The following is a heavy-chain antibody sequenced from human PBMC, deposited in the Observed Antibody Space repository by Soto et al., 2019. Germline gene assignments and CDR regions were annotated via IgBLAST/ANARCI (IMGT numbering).Heavy chain of an antibody. D-gene: IGHD3-10*01. V-gene: IGHV4-59*01. J-gene: IGHJ6*02. CDR1: GGSISSYY. Sequence: SETLSLTCTVSGGSISSYYWSWIRQPPGKGLEWIGYIYYSGSTNYNPSLKSRVTISVDTSKNQFSLKLSSVTAADTAVYYCARDRGLWFGELLKPYYYYGMDVWGQGTTVTVSS. CDR2: IYYSGST. CDR3: ARDRGLWFGELLKPYYYYGMDV.